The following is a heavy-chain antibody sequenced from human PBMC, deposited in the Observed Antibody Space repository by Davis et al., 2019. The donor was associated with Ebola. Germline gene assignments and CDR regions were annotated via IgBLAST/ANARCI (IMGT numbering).Heavy chain of an antibody. J-gene: IGHJ4*02. CDR2: ISGSGGST. CDR1: GFTFGDYA. CDR3: AKDRTSSSWYESGY. Sequence: GESLKISCTASGFTFGDYAMSWVRQAPGKGLEWVSAISGSGGSTYYADSVKGRFTISRDNSKNTLYLQMNSLRAEDTAVYYCAKDRTSSSWYESGYWGQGTLVTVSS. D-gene: IGHD6-13*01. V-gene: IGHV3-23*01.